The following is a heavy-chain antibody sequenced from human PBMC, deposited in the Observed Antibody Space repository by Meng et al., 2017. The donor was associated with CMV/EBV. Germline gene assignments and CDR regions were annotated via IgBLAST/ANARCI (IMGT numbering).Heavy chain of an antibody. CDR3: ARRNGAPRVFWSYYGMDV. D-gene: IGHD3-3*01. V-gene: IGHV4-34*01. J-gene: IGHJ6*02. CDR1: GGSFSGYY. CDR2: INHSGST. Sequence: SETLSLTCAVYGGSFSGYYWSWIRQPPGKGLEWIGEINHSGSTNYNPSLKSRVTISVDTSKNQFSLKLSSVTAADTAVYYCARRNGAPRVFWSYYGMDVWGQGTTVTVSS.